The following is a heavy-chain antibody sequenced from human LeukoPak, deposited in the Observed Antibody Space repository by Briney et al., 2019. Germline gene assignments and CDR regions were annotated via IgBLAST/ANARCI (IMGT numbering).Heavy chain of an antibody. CDR3: ARDTIAVAGRFVY. Sequence: ASVKVSCKASGYTFSSYGISWVRQAPGQGLEWMGWISAYSGNTYYAKSLQDRVTMTTDTSTNTAYMELRSLRSDDTAVYWCARDTIAVAGRFVYWGQGTQVTVSS. CDR2: ISAYSGNT. J-gene: IGHJ4*02. D-gene: IGHD6-19*01. V-gene: IGHV1-18*01. CDR1: GYTFSSYG.